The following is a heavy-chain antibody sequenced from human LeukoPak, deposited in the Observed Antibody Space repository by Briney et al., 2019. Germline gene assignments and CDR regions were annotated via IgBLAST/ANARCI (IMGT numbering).Heavy chain of an antibody. J-gene: IGHJ4*02. CDR3: ASHGGYSFFN. Sequence: SETLSLTCTVSGDSISSSIYYWGWIRQPPGKGLEWIGSIYFSGSTYQNPSLKSRVTISVDTSKIHFSLKLSSVTAADTAVYYCASHGGYSFFNWGQGTLVSVSS. CDR1: GDSISSSIYY. CDR2: IYFSGST. V-gene: IGHV4-39*07. D-gene: IGHD3-22*01.